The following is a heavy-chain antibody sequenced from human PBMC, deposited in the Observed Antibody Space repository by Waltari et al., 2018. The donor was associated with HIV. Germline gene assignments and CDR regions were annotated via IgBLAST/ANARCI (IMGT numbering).Heavy chain of an antibody. D-gene: IGHD6-19*01. CDR1: GFTFSNYS. CDR3: AQLGEIAVAGGGY. J-gene: IGHJ4*02. Sequence: EVQLVESGGGLVMPGGSLRLSCIASGFTFSNYSMNWVRQAPGQGLEWVSCISSGGSYVYYAESVKGRFTISRDNAKNSLWLQMNSLRADDTAIYYCAQLGEIAVAGGGYWGQGALVTVSS. V-gene: IGHV3-21*02. CDR2: ISSGGSYV.